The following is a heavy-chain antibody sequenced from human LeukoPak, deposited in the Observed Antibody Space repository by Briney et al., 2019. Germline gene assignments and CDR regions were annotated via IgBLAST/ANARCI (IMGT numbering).Heavy chain of an antibody. V-gene: IGHV4-39*01. CDR3: ARLMTSGSSWPLDS. D-gene: IGHD6-13*01. CDR2: IFYSGST. J-gene: IGHJ4*02. Sequence: SETLSLTCTVSGGSFSNRSYYWGWVRQPPGKGLEWIGSIFYSGSTFYNPSLRSRVTISVDTSKNQFSLKLNSVTAADTAVYYCARLMTSGSSWPLDSWGQGTLVTVSS. CDR1: GGSFSNRSYY.